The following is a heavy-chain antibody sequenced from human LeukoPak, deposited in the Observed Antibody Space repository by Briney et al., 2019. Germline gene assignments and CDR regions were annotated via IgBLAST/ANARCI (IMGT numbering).Heavy chain of an antibody. CDR1: GFTFSSYA. J-gene: IGHJ3*02. D-gene: IGHD1-26*01. CDR2: ISSSGGST. Sequence: GGSLRLSCAASGFTFSSYAMSWVRQDPQKGLEWVSHISSSGGSTYYVDSVKGRFTVSRDNSRSTLYLQMNSLRPEDTVVYYCAKDPLIVGGGIWGQGTMVTVSS. V-gene: IGHV3-23*01. CDR3: AKDPLIVGGGI.